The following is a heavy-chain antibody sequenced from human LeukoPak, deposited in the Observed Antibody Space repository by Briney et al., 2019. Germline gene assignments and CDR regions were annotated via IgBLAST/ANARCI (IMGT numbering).Heavy chain of an antibody. V-gene: IGHV3-30*04. J-gene: IGHJ4*02. D-gene: IGHD3-10*01. CDR1: GFTFSSYA. CDR3: ARDSYYYGSGSLSYYFDY. CDR2: ISYDGGNK. Sequence: GGSLRLSCAASGFTFSSYAMHWVRQAPGKGLEWVAVISYDGGNKYYADSVKGRFTISRDNSKNTLYLQMNSLRAEDTAVYYCARDSYYYGSGSLSYYFDYWGQGTLVTVSS.